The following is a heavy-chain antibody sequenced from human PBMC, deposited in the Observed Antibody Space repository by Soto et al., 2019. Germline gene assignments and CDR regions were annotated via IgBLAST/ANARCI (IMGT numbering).Heavy chain of an antibody. CDR2: IKSKSDGGTT. CDR1: GFSFSNAW. Sequence: EVQLVESGGGLVKPGESLRLSCAASGFSFSNAWMHWVRQAPGKGLEWVGRIKSKSDGGTTDNAAPVKGRFTISRDDSKNTLYLQMNSLQTEDTAVYYCTHAPGRRGYYGLDVWGQRTTVIVSS. J-gene: IGHJ6*02. V-gene: IGHV3-15*07. D-gene: IGHD3-10*01. CDR3: THAPGRRGYYGLDV.